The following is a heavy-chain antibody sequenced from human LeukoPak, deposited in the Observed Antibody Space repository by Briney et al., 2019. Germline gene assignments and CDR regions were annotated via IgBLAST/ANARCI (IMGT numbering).Heavy chain of an antibody. Sequence: KTGGSLRLSCAASGFSFSNYVMSWVRQTPGKGLEWVSVISTSGAGTYYAESVKGRFTISRDNPKNTVYLQMNSLRAEDTAVYHCAKDRLDGAAAEYWGQGTLVTVSS. J-gene: IGHJ4*02. CDR1: GFSFSNYV. CDR3: AKDRLDGAAAEY. V-gene: IGHV3-23*01. CDR2: ISTSGAGT. D-gene: IGHD6-13*01.